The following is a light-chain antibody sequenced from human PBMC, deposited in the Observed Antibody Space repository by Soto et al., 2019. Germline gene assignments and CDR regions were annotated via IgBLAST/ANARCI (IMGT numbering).Light chain of an antibody. CDR2: GAS. Sequence: EIVLTQSPGTPSLSPGERATLSCRASQSVRSRLAWYQHTPGQAPRFXISGASSRATGIPDRFSGSGAATEFTLTISRLEPEDFELDDCQHYGRSTITFGQGTRLEIK. V-gene: IGKV3-20*01. CDR3: QHYGRSTIT. J-gene: IGKJ5*01. CDR1: QSVRSR.